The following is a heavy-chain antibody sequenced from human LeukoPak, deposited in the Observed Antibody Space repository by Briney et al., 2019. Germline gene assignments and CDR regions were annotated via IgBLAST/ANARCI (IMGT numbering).Heavy chain of an antibody. CDR3: AREPREGMMGATDY. J-gene: IGHJ4*02. CDR1: GFTFDDYA. V-gene: IGHV3-21*01. Sequence: PGGSLRLSCAASGFTFDDYAMHWVRQAPGKGLEWVSSISSSSSYIYYADSVKGRFTISRDNAKNSLYLQMNSLRAEDTAVYYCAREPREGMMGATDYWGQGTLVTVSS. D-gene: IGHD1-26*01. CDR2: ISSSSSYI.